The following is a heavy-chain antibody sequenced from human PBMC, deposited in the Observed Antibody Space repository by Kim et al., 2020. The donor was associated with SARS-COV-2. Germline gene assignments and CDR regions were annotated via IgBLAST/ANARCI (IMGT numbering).Heavy chain of an antibody. J-gene: IGHJ4*02. Sequence: GGSLRLSCAASGFTFSSYVMSWVRQAPGKGLEWVSSISGSGADTSYADSVKGRFSISRDNSKNTLYLQMNRLRGDDTAVYYCAKYGVLPLGRLDCWGQGTLVTVSS. CDR1: GFTFSSYV. D-gene: IGHD3-10*01. CDR2: ISGSGADT. CDR3: AKYGVLPLGRLDC. V-gene: IGHV3-23*01.